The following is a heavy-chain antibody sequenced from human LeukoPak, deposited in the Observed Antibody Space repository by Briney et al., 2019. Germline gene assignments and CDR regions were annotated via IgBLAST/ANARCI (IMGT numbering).Heavy chain of an antibody. D-gene: IGHD3-16*01. V-gene: IGHV3-7*01. J-gene: IGHJ4*02. CDR2: INQDGSEK. CDR1: GFTFSTYW. Sequence: QSGGSLRLSCAASGFTFSTYWMSWVRQAPGKGLEWVANINQDGSEKYYVDSVKGRFTISRDNAKNSLFLQMNSLRAEDTAVYYCAKDYVPNYWGQGTLVTVSS. CDR3: AKDYVPNY.